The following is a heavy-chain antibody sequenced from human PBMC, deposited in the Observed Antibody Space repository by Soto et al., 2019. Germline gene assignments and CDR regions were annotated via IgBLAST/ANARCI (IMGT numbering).Heavy chain of an antibody. D-gene: IGHD5-12*01. CDR3: ARHFPVPSGYDYYYYYYMDV. J-gene: IGHJ6*03. CDR1: GGSISSYY. Sequence: SETLSLTCTVSGGSISSYYWSRIRQPPGKGLEWIGYIYYSGSTNYNPSLKSRVTISVDTSKNQFSLKLSSVTAADTAVYYCARHFPVPSGYDYYYYYYMDVWGKGTTVTVSS. V-gene: IGHV4-59*08. CDR2: IYYSGST.